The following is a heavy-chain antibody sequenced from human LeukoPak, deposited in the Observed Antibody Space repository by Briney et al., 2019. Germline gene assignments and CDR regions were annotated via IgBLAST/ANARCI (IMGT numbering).Heavy chain of an antibody. V-gene: IGHV4-31*03. J-gene: IGHJ4*02. CDR3: ARGRIFSVGGWFNRGDYFDY. CDR2: IYYSGST. Sequence: SQTLSLTCSVSRGSISSDDYYWSWIRQHPGKGLEWIGYIYYSGSTYYNPSLKSRVTISVDTSKNQFSLKLSSVTAADTAVYYCARGRIFSVGGWFNRGDYFDYWGQGTLVTVSS. D-gene: IGHD6-19*01. CDR1: RGSISSDDYY.